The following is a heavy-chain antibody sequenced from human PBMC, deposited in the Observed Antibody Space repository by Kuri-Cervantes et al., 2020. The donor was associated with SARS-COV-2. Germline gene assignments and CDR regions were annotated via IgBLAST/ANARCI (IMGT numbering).Heavy chain of an antibody. D-gene: IGHD6-13*01. Sequence: GESLKISCAASGFTFSSYSMNWVRQAPGKGLEWVSSISSSSSYIYYADSVKGRFTISRDNAKNSLYLQMNSLRVEDTAVYYCARDPYSSSWYRYYYGMDVWGQGTTVTVSS. CDR2: ISSSSSYI. J-gene: IGHJ6*02. CDR1: GFTFSSYS. CDR3: ARDPYSSSWYRYYYGMDV. V-gene: IGHV3-21*01.